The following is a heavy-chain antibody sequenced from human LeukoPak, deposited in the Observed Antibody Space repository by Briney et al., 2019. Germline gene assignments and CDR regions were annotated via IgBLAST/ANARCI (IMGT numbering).Heavy chain of an antibody. CDR1: GYTFTGYH. V-gene: IGHV1-2*02. D-gene: IGHD3-16*01. CDR3: ARRRSGMISIDY. CDR2: INPNSGGT. Sequence: ASVKVSCKASGYTFTGYHMHWVRQAPGQGLEWMGWINPNSGGTNYAQKFQGRVTISVDTSKNQFSLKLSSVTAADTAVYYCARRRSGMISIDYWGQGTLVTVSS. J-gene: IGHJ4*02.